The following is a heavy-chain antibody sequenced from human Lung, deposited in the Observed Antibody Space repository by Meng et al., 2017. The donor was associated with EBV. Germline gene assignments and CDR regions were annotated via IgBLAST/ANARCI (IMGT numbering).Heavy chain of an antibody. CDR1: GFSVSNYS. CDR3: ATWTSRAGAFDL. V-gene: IGHV3-53*01. Sequence: VRRVGPGGGLCQPGGSLGLSFAASGFSVSNYSLAWVRQAPGKGLEWVSFIYSGGSTFYADSVKGRFTISEDNSRNTLYLQMNSLSADDTAVYYCATWTSRAGAFDLWGQGTMVTVSS. CDR2: IYSGGST. J-gene: IGHJ3*01. D-gene: IGHD3/OR15-3a*01.